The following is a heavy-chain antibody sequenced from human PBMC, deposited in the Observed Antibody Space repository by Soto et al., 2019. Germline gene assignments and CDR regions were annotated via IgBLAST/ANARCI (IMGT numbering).Heavy chain of an antibody. CDR3: ARGRGDYYYDSSGYYVDGFDI. CDR2: ISRSSRHI. D-gene: IGHD3-22*01. V-gene: IGHV3-21*01. J-gene: IGHJ3*02. Sequence: GSLRLSCAASGFPFSGYAMSWVRQAPGKGLEWVSSISRSSRHIYYADSVKGRFTISRDDAKNSLFLQMNSLRAQDTAVYYCARGRGDYYYDSSGYYVDGFDIWGQGTMVTVSS. CDR1: GFPFSGYA.